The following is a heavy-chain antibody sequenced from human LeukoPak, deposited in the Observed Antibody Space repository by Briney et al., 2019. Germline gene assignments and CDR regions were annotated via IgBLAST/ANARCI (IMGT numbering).Heavy chain of an antibody. J-gene: IGHJ3*02. D-gene: IGHD3-3*02. V-gene: IGHV4-59*08. CDR2: IYYGGRT. Sequence: MSSETLSLTCTVSGGSISGYSWNWIRQPPGKGLEWIGSIYYGGRTNYNPSLESRVTISVDTSKYQFSLQLNSVTAADTAVYYCARDISGGSHVFDIWGQGTMVTVSS. CDR3: ARDISGGSHVFDI. CDR1: GGSISGYS.